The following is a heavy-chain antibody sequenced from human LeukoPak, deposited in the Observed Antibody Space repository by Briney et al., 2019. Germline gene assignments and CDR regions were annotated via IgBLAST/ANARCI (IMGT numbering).Heavy chain of an antibody. D-gene: IGHD3-3*01. Sequence: GASVKVSCKASGGTFSSYAISWVRQAPGQGLEWMGGIIPIFGTANYAQKFQGRVTITADESTSTAYMELSSLRSEDTAVYYCARRRAQLRFLQNYYMDVWGKGTTVTASS. CDR3: ARRRAQLRFLQNYYMDV. CDR1: GGTFSSYA. J-gene: IGHJ6*03. CDR2: IIPIFGTA. V-gene: IGHV1-69*13.